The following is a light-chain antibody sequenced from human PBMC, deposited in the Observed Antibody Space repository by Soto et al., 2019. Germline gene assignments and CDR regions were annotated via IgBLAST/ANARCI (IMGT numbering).Light chain of an antibody. CDR2: GAS. J-gene: IGKJ5*01. CDR3: QQYKNWPL. CDR1: HSVNSH. V-gene: IGKV3-15*01. Sequence: MMMTQSPATLSVSPGERVTLSCRTSHSVNSHVAWYQQKPGQAPRLLLYGASTRATGIPVRFSGSGFGTGFTLTISSLQSEDFAVYYCQQYKNWPLFGQGTRLEIK.